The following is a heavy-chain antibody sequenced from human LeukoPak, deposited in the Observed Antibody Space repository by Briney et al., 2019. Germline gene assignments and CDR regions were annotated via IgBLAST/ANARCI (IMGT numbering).Heavy chain of an antibody. CDR3: ARRPKSSGYYNY. CDR1: GGSISSYY. D-gene: IGHD3-3*01. V-gene: IGHV4-59*01. J-gene: IGHJ4*02. CDR2: IYYSGST. Sequence: PSETLSLTCTVSGGSISSYYWSWIRQPPGKGLEWIGYIYYSGSTNYNPSLKSRVTISADTSKNQFSLKLSSVTAADTAVYYCARRPKSSGYYNYWGQGTLVTVSS.